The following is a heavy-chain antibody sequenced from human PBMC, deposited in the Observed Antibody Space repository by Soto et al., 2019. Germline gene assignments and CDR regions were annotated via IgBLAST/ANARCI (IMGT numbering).Heavy chain of an antibody. CDR1: GYTFTGYY. V-gene: IGHV1-3*01. CDR3: ARDEVAGRAARPPRY. J-gene: IGHJ4*02. D-gene: IGHD6-6*01. Sequence: ASVKVSCKASGYTFTGYYMHWVRQAPGQGLEWMGWINAGNGNTKYSQKFQGRVNITRDTSASTAYMELSSLRSEDTAVYYCARDEVAGRAARPPRYWGQGTLVTVSS. CDR2: INAGNGNT.